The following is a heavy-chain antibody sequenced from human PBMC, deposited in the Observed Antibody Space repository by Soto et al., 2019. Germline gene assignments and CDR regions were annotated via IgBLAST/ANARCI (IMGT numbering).Heavy chain of an antibody. CDR2: ISWDGGDT. V-gene: IGHV3-43*01. J-gene: IGHJ6*02. CDR1: GFTFDDYT. Sequence: GGSLRLSCAASGFTFDDYTMHWVRQAPGKGLEWVSLISWDGGDTYYADSVRGRFTISRDNSKTSLYLQMNSLRTEDTALYYCAKDKANYYGMDAWGQGTTVTVSS. CDR3: AKDKANYYGMDA.